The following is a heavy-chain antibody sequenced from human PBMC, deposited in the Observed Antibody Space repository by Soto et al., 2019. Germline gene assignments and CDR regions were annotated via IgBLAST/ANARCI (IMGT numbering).Heavy chain of an antibody. Sequence: TGGSLRLSCAASGFTFSSYGMHWVRQAPGKGLEWVSYISSSSSSIYYADSVKGRFTISRDNAKNSLYQQMNSLRAEDTAVYYCARFVYGSGSYKAFDIWGQGTMVTVSS. CDR2: ISSSSSSI. CDR3: ARFVYGSGSYKAFDI. D-gene: IGHD3-10*01. J-gene: IGHJ3*02. CDR1: GFTFSSYG. V-gene: IGHV3-48*01.